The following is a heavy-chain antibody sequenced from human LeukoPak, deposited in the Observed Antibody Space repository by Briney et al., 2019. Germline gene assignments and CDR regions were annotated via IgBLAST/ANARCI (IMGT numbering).Heavy chain of an antibody. J-gene: IGHJ4*02. CDR2: INPNSGDA. D-gene: IGHD2-2*01. CDR1: GYTFTGYH. V-gene: IGHV1-2*06. CDR3: ARDYCSSTSCLFDY. Sequence: ASVKVSCKASGYTFTGYHMHWVRQAPGQGLEWMGRINPNSGDANYAQKFQGRVTTTRDTSISTAYMELSRLRSDDTAVYYCARDYCSSTSCLFDYWGQGTLVTVSS.